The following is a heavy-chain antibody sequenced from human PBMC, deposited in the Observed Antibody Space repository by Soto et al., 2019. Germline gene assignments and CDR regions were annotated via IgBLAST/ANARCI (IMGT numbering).Heavy chain of an antibody. CDR1: GFTFNNYA. J-gene: IGHJ4*02. Sequence: GGSLRLSCAASGFTFNNYAMTWVRQAPGKGLEWVSDISASGGNTYYAESVKGRFTISRDNSKNTLLLQMNSLRAEDTAVYYCAKGGSGWPIDYWGQGTLVTVS. V-gene: IGHV3-23*01. CDR2: ISASGGNT. CDR3: AKGGSGWPIDY. D-gene: IGHD6-19*01.